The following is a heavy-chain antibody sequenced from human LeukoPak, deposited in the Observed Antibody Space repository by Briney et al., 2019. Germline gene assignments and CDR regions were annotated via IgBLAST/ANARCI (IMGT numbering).Heavy chain of an antibody. CDR3: ARDGDNWNFGVIDS. CDR1: GGSISSYY. Sequence: SETLSLTCTVSGGSISSYYWSWIRQPPGKGLEWIGYIYYSGSTNYNPSLKSRVTISVDTSKNQFSLKLSSVTAADTAMYYCARDGDNWNFGVIDSWGQGTLVTVSS. J-gene: IGHJ4*02. CDR2: IYYSGST. D-gene: IGHD1-7*01. V-gene: IGHV4-59*01.